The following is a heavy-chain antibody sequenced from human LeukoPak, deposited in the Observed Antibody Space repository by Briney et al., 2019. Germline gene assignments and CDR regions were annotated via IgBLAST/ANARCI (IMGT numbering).Heavy chain of an antibody. J-gene: IGHJ4*02. CDR1: GFTFSSYV. CDR2: ISHDGII. Sequence: GSLRLSCETAGFTFSSYVMHWVRRTPGKGLVWVSRISHDGIISYADSVKGRFTISRDNAKNTLILQTNSLRVEDTAVYYCARDWVYKIDYWGRGTLVTVSS. V-gene: IGHV3-74*01. D-gene: IGHD5-24*01. CDR3: ARDWVYKIDY.